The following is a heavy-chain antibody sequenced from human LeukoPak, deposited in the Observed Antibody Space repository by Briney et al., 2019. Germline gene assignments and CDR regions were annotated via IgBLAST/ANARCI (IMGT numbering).Heavy chain of an antibody. V-gene: IGHV4-59*01. CDR1: GGSISSYY. CDR3: AREGRDYYYYYGMDV. Sequence: AETLSLTCPVSGGSISSYYWSGLRQPPWKGLEWVGYIYYSGSTNYNPSLKSGVTISVDTSKNQFSLKLSSVTAADTAVYYCAREGRDYYYYYGMDVWGQGTTVTVSS. J-gene: IGHJ6*02. CDR2: IYYSGST.